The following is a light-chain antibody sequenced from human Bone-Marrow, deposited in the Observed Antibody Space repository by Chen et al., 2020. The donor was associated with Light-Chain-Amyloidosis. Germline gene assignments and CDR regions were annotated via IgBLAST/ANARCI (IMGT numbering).Light chain of an antibody. Sequence: QSALTQPASVSGSPGLSITISCTGTSSDVGSYDPVSWYQQHPGKAPKRMISEGSQRPSGVSNRFSGSKSGNTASLTISGLQAEDEADYYCCSYAGSSTYVFGTGTKVTVL. CDR3: CSYAGSSTYV. V-gene: IGLV2-23*01. CDR2: EGS. J-gene: IGLJ1*01. CDR1: SSDVGSYDP.